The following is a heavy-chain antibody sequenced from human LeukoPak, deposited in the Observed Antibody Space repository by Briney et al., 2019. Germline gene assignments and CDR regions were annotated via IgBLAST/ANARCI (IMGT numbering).Heavy chain of an antibody. D-gene: IGHD3/OR15-3a*01. CDR1: GYTFTSYY. J-gene: IGHJ3*02. Sequence: ASVKVSCKASGYTFTSYYVHWVRQAPGQGLEWMGVINPSVGSTSYAQKFQGRVTMTRDTSTSTVYMELSSLKSEDTAVYYCARVDYPSAFDIWGQGTMVTVSS. CDR3: ARVDYPSAFDI. V-gene: IGHV1-46*01. CDR2: INPSVGST.